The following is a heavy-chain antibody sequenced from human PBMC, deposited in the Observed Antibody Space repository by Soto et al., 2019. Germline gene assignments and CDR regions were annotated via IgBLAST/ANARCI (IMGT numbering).Heavy chain of an antibody. V-gene: IGHV3-11*05. CDR1: XXPXXXYY. CDR2: IGSSSSYT. CDR3: ARRRPTGYYNY. J-gene: IGHJ4*02. Sequence: QVQLVESGGDLVKPGGSLRLSCAASXXPXXXYYMSWIRQAPGKGLEWVSSIGSSSSYTNYADSVKGRFTISRDNAKNSLYLQMNSLXXEDXXXYXXARRRPTGYYNYWGQGTLVTVSA. D-gene: IGHD3-9*01.